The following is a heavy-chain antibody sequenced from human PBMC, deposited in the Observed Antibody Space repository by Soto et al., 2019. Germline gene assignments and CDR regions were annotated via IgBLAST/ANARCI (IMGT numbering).Heavy chain of an antibody. CDR3: ARAWGYFDWLLSFDY. CDR1: GFTFSSYW. V-gene: IGHV3-7*01. J-gene: IGHJ4*02. CDR2: IKQDGSEK. Sequence: EVQLVESGGGLVQPGGSLRLSCAASGFTFSSYWMSWVRQAPGKGLEWVANIKQDGSEKYYVDSVKSRFTISRDNAKNSLYLQMNSLRAEDTAVYYCARAWGYFDWLLSFDYWGQGTLVTVSS. D-gene: IGHD3-9*01.